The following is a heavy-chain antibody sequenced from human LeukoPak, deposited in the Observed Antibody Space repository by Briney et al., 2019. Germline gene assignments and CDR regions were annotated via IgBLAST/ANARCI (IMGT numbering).Heavy chain of an antibody. CDR3: AKESLRVVPSATFDY. CDR1: GFTFSSYG. J-gene: IGHJ4*02. CDR2: ISGSGGST. V-gene: IGHV3-23*01. Sequence: GGSLRLSCAASGFTFSSYGMRWVRQAPGKGLGWVSAISGSGGSTYYADSVKGRFTISRDNSKNTLYLQMHSLRAEDTAVYYCAKESLRVVPSATFDYWSQGTLVTVSS. D-gene: IGHD2-2*01.